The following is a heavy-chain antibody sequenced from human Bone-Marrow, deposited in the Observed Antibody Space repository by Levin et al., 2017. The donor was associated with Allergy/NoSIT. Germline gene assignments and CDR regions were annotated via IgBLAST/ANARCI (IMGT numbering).Heavy chain of an antibody. D-gene: IGHD3-10*01. Sequence: PAGGSLRLSCAASGFTFSLFAMYWVRQAPGKGLEWVAVISYDGTDEDYAESVKGRFIISRDNSNKTVFLQMNSLSADDTAVYYCAKGRLYRSWYFDLWGRGTLVAVSS. CDR1: GFTFSLFA. J-gene: IGHJ2*01. V-gene: IGHV3-30*18. CDR3: AKGRLYRSWYFDL. CDR2: ISYDGTDE.